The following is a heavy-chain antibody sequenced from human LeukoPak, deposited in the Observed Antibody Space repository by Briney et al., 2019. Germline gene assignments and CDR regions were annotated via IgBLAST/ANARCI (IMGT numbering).Heavy chain of an antibody. V-gene: IGHV4-39*01. CDR3: ARHDSRDY. D-gene: IGHD6-13*01. CDR2: IYYSGST. J-gene: IGHJ4*02. CDR1: GGSISSYY. Sequence: SETLSLTCTVSGGSISSYYWSWIRQPPGKGLEWIGSIYYSGSTYYNPSLKSRVTISVDTSKNQFSLKLSSVTAADTAVYYCARHDSRDYWGQGTLVTVSS.